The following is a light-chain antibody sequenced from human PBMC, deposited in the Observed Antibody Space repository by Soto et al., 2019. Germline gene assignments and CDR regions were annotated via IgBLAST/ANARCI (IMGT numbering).Light chain of an antibody. CDR2: EVN. CDR3: SSYTGDNTWM. J-gene: IGLJ3*02. Sequence: QSALTQPASVSGSPGQPITISCSGTSSDIGAYKYVSWYQQHPGKVPKLMIYEVNNRPSGVSDRFSGSKSGNTASLTISGLQAEDDADYYCSSYTGDNTWMFGGGTKLTVL. V-gene: IGLV2-14*01. CDR1: SSDIGAYKY.